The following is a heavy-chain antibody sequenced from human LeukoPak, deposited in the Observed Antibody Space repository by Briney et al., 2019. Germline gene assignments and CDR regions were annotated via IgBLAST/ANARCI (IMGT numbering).Heavy chain of an antibody. Sequence: ASVKVSCKASGYTFTSYYMHWVRQAPGQGLEWMAIINPSGGRTSYAQKFQGRVTMTRDTSTSTVYMELSSLRSEDTAVYYCARDPRPSYDSSCDYYSGDYWGQGTLFTVSS. D-gene: IGHD3-22*01. CDR3: ARDPRPSYDSSCDYYSGDY. CDR2: INPSGGRT. CDR1: GYTFTSYY. V-gene: IGHV1-46*01. J-gene: IGHJ4*02.